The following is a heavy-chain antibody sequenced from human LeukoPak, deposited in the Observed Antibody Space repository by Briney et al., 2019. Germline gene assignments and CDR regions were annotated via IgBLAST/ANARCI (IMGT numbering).Heavy chain of an antibody. D-gene: IGHD6-13*01. Sequence: GGSLRLSWAAPGFTFSSYAMSWVGQAPGKGLEWVSAISGSGGSTYYADSVKGRFTISRDNSKNTLYLQMNSLRAEDTAVYYCAKDKGIAAAPLDYMDVWGKGTTVTVSS. CDR3: AKDKGIAAAPLDYMDV. CDR2: ISGSGGST. CDR1: GFTFSSYA. V-gene: IGHV3-23*01. J-gene: IGHJ6*03.